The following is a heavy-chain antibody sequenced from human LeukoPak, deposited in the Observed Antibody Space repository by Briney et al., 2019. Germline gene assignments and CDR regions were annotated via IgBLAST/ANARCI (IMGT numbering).Heavy chain of an antibody. CDR2: IYHSCNT. V-gene: IGHV4-38-2*01. J-gene: IGHJ5*02. D-gene: IGHD6-19*01. CDR1: GYSISSGYY. Sequence: SDTLSLTCAVSGYSISSGYYWGWIRQPPGKGLEWIGSIYHSCNTYYNPSLKSRVTISVDTSKNQFSLKLSSVTAADTAVYYCARTSIIAVAGTHEWFDPWGQGTLVTVSS. CDR3: ARTSIIAVAGTHEWFDP.